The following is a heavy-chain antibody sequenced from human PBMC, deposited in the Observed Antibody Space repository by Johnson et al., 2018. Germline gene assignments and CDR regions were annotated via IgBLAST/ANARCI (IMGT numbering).Heavy chain of an antibody. CDR3: AMPGGAPVTAG. V-gene: IGHV3-21*01. D-gene: IGHD2-21*02. CDR1: GFSFTTYT. J-gene: IGHJ4*01. Sequence: EVQLVESGGGLVKPGGSLRLSCTASGFSFTTYTINWVRPAPGKGLEWVSAISSSGMYTYYEDSLKGRFTIYRDNTKNSMSLQMNSLRGEDTAIYYCAMPGGAPVTAGWGHGTLVTGSS. CDR2: ISSSGMYT.